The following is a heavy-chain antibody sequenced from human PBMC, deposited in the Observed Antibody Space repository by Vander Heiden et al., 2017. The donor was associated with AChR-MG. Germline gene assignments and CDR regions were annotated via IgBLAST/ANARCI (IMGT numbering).Heavy chain of an antibody. CDR3: AKDIGGGSCYAPYDY. J-gene: IGHJ4*02. CDR1: GFTFRTYA. CDR2: LSGRGGST. V-gene: IGHV3-23*01. D-gene: IGHD2-15*01. Sequence: EVQLLESGGGLVQPGGSLRLSCAASGFTFRTYAMSWVRQAPGKGLEWVSTLSGRGGSTFYADSVKGRFTISRDISQNTLYLQMNSLGAEDTAVYYCAKDIGGGSCYAPYDYWGQGTLVTVSS.